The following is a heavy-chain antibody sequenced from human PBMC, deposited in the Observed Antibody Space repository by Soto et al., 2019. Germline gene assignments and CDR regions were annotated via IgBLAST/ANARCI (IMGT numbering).Heavy chain of an antibody. CDR3: ARFKGFGGGSCYPYFDS. Sequence: QVQLVESGGGVVQPGRSLRLSCAASGFTFSSYTMHWVRQAPGKGLEWVAVISYDGSDKYYGDSVKGRFTISRDNSKNTLYLQINSLRAEDTAVYYCARFKGFGGGSCYPYFDSWGQGPLATVSS. CDR2: ISYDGSDK. CDR1: GFTFSSYT. V-gene: IGHV3-30-3*01. J-gene: IGHJ4*02. D-gene: IGHD2-15*01.